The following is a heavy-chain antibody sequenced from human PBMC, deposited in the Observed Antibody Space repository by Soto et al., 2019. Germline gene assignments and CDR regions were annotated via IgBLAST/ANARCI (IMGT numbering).Heavy chain of an antibody. V-gene: IGHV1-69*13. J-gene: IGHJ6*02. CDR1: GGTFSSYA. Sequence: SVKVSCKASGGTFSSYAISWVRQAPGQGLEWMGGIIPIFGTANYAQKFQGRVTITADESTSTAYMELSSLRSEDTAVYYCARDRGDIVVVPAAIGYYYYYGMDVWGQGPTVTVSS. CDR3: ARDRGDIVVVPAAIGYYYYYGMDV. CDR2: IIPIFGTA. D-gene: IGHD2-2*02.